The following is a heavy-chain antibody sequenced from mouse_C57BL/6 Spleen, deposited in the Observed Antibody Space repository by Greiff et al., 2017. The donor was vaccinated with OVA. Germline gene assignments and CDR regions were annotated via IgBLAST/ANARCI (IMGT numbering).Heavy chain of an antibody. D-gene: IGHD2-5*01. V-gene: IGHV2-2*01. CDR2: IWSGGST. CDR3: ARNGSNSYYAMDY. Sequence: VNLVESGPGLVQPSQSLSITCTVSGFSLTSYGVHWVRQSPGKGLEWLGVIWSGGSTDYNAALIPRLSISKDKSKSQVFFKMNSLQADDTAIYYCARNGSNSYYAMDYWGQGTSVTVSS. J-gene: IGHJ4*01. CDR1: GFSLTSYG.